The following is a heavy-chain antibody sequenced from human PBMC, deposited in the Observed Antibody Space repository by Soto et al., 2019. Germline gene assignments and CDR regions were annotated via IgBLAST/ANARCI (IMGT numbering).Heavy chain of an antibody. CDR2: IYYSGST. D-gene: IGHD7-27*01. CDR3: ASQAITPLGYNWIDP. J-gene: IGHJ5*02. V-gene: IGHV4-39*01. Sequence: PSETLSLTCTVSGGSISSSSHYWGWIRQPPGKGLEWFGSIYYSGSTYYNSSLKSRVTISVDTSKNQFSLKLSSVTAADTAVYYCASQAITPLGYNWIDPSGQATLVTVSS. CDR1: GGSISSSSHY.